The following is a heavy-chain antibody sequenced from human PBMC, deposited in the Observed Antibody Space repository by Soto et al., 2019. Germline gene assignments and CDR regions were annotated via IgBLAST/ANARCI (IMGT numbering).Heavy chain of an antibody. CDR1: GGSISSNY. CDR2: VYNSGST. CDR3: AGYRREAVAGYTLDN. Sequence: LSLTCTVSGGSISSNYWTWIRQPPGKGLGWIGYVYNSGSTNYNPSLKSRVTISEDTSKSQFSLKVNSMTAADTAVYYCAGYRREAVAGYTLDNWGQGSLVTVS. D-gene: IGHD6-13*01. J-gene: IGHJ4*02. V-gene: IGHV4-59*01.